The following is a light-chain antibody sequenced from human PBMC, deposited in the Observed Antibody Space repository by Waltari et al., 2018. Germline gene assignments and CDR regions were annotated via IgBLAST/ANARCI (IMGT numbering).Light chain of an antibody. CDR2: DVS. CDR1: SSDVGGYNY. V-gene: IGLV2-11*01. Sequence: QSALTQPRSVSGSPGPSVTISCTGTSSDVGGYNYVSWYQPHPGTAPKRLIYDVSKRPSGVLDLFSVSKSGNTASLTISGLQAEDEADYYCCSYAGSYTHVVFGGGTKLTVL. J-gene: IGLJ2*01. CDR3: CSYAGSYTHVV.